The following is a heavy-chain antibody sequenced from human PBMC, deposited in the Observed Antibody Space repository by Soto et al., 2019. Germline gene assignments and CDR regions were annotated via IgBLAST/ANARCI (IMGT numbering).Heavy chain of an antibody. D-gene: IGHD6-25*01. J-gene: IGHJ6*02. V-gene: IGHV4-34*01. CDR1: GGSFRGYY. Sequence: QVQLQQWGAGLLKPSETLSLTCAVYGGSFRGYYWSWIRQPPGKGLEWIGEINHRGSTNYHPSVKSRVPISVDTSKNQFSLKLNSVTAADTAVYYCARGSRVKIPAASGRDYYYHGLDVWGQGTAVTFSS. CDR3: ARGSRVKIPAASGRDYYYHGLDV. CDR2: INHRGST.